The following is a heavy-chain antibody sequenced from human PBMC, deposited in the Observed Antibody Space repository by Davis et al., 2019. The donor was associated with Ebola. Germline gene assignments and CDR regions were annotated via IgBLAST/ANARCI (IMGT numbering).Heavy chain of an antibody. CDR3: AGEVLPEPLHYYGMDV. V-gene: IGHV3-48*02. CDR2: ISSSSSTK. CDR1: GFTFSSYS. Sequence: GGSLRLSCAASGFTFSSYSMNWVRQAPGKGLEWVSYISSSSSTKRYPDSVKGRFTISRDNAKNSLYLQMDSLGDEDTAVYFCAGEVLPEPLHYYGMDVWGKGTTVTVSS. J-gene: IGHJ6*04. D-gene: IGHD1-14*01.